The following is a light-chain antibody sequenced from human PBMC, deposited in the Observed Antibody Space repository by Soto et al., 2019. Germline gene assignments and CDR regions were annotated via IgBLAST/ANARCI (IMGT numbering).Light chain of an antibody. CDR1: QGISTW. CDR2: AAS. Sequence: DIRMTQSPSSVSASVGDRVTITCRASQGISTWLAWYQQKPGKAPKLLIYAASRLQSGVPSRFSGSGSGTDFTLTISSLQPEDLANYYCQNTNKFPPFGQETRLQIK. J-gene: IGKJ5*01. V-gene: IGKV1D-12*01. CDR3: QNTNKFPP.